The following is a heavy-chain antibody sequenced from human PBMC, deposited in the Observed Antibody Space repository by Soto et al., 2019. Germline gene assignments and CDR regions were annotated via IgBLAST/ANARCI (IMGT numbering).Heavy chain of an antibody. CDR3: ARDSGAVVPAAQFDY. J-gene: IGHJ4*02. D-gene: IGHD2-2*01. CDR2: ISSSSSYT. V-gene: IGHV3-11*06. CDR1: GFTFSDYY. Sequence: GGSLRLSCAASGFTFSDYYMSWIRQAPGKGPEWVSYISSSSSYTNYADSVKGRFTISRDNAKNSLYLQMNSLRAEDTAVYYCARDSGAVVPAAQFDYWGQGTLVTVSS.